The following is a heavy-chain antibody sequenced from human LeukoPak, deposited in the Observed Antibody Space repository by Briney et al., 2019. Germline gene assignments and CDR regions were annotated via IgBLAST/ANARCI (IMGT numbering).Heavy chain of an antibody. D-gene: IGHD3-22*01. J-gene: IGHJ4*02. Sequence: GGSLRLSCAASGFTFSSYWMSWVRQAPGKGLEWVANIKQDGSEKYYVDSVKGRFTISRDNAKNSLYLQMNSLRAEDTAVYYCARDPNYYDSSGYYDYWAREPWSPSPQ. CDR2: IKQDGSEK. CDR3: ARDPNYYDSSGYYDY. V-gene: IGHV3-7*01. CDR1: GFTFSSYW.